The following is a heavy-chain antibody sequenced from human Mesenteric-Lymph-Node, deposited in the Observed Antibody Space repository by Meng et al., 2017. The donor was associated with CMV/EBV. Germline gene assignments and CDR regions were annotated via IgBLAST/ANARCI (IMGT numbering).Heavy chain of an antibody. D-gene: IGHD6-6*01. V-gene: IGHV4-34*01. CDR2: ISHAGTT. CDR3: ARVSSVSSSSL. J-gene: IGHJ4*02. Sequence: SLSCGVYGGSIIGYFWCWIRQPPGKRLEWIGEISHAGTTNYNPSLKSRVSLSLDMSKNQFSLNLSSVTAADTAVYYCARVSSVSSSSLWGQGTLVTVSS. CDR1: GGSIIGYF.